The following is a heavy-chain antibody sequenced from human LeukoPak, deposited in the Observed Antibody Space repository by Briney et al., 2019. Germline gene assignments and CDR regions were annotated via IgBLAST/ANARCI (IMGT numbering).Heavy chain of an antibody. D-gene: IGHD2-8*01. CDR2: INPNSGGT. CDR3: AREGGVVLYYGIGY. Sequence: ASVKVSCKASGYTFTGDYMQWVRQAPGQGLEWMGWINPNSGGTNYAQKFQGRVTMTRDTSISTAYMELSRLRSDDTAVYYCAREGGVVLYYGIGYWGQGTLVTVSS. J-gene: IGHJ4*02. V-gene: IGHV1-2*02. CDR1: GYTFTGDY.